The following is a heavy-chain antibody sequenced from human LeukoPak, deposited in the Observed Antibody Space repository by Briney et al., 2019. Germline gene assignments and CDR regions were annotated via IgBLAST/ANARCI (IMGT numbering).Heavy chain of an antibody. CDR3: ARSTPKISSPDY. J-gene: IGHJ4*02. D-gene: IGHD6-6*01. Sequence: SETLSLTCAVSGGSISSSNWWSWVRQPPGKGLEWIGEIYHSGSTNYNPSLKSRVTISVDKSKNQFSLKLSSVTAADTAVYYCARSTPKISSPDYWGQGTLVTVFS. V-gene: IGHV4-4*02. CDR1: GGSISSSNW. CDR2: IYHSGST.